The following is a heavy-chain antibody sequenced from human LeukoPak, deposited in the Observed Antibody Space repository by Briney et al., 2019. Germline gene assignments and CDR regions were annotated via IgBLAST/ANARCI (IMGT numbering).Heavy chain of an antibody. Sequence: GGSLRLSCAASGFTFSSYWMSWLRHAPGKGLEWVANIKQDGSEKYYVDSVRGRFTISRDNGKNSLYLQMNSLRDEDTAVYYCARGSGSYYDYWGQGTLVTVSS. CDR1: GFTFSSYW. J-gene: IGHJ4*02. V-gene: IGHV3-7*02. D-gene: IGHD1-26*01. CDR3: ARGSGSYYDY. CDR2: IKQDGSEK.